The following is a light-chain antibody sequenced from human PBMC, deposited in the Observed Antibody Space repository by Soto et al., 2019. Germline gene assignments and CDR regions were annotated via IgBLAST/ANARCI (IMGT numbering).Light chain of an antibody. CDR1: QSVSNN. CDR3: QQYNNWPRT. V-gene: IGKV3-15*01. Sequence: EIVMTQSPATLSVSPGERATLSCRASQSVSNNLVRYQQKPGQAPRLLIYGASTRATGIPARFSGSGSGTEFTLTISSLQSEDFAIYYCQQYNNWPRTFGQGTKVEIK. CDR2: GAS. J-gene: IGKJ1*01.